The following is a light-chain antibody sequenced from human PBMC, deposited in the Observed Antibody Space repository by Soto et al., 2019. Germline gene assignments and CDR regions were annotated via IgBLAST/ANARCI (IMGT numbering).Light chain of an antibody. Sequence: DIQMTQSPSSLSASVGDRVNITCRASQNISTYLNWYQQRPGRAPKLMIYAASTLQSGVPSRFSGGGSGTEFTLTISSLQPEEIATYYCQQSNSTPLTFGQGTKVDIK. CDR2: AAS. CDR3: QQSNSTPLT. J-gene: IGKJ1*01. V-gene: IGKV1-39*01. CDR1: QNISTY.